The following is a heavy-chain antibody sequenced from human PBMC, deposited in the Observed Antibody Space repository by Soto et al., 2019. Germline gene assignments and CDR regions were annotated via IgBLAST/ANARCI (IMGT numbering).Heavy chain of an antibody. V-gene: IGHV2-5*02. J-gene: IGHJ4*02. D-gene: IGHD3-22*01. CDR1: GFSLSTNGVS. CDR2: IYWDDDK. CDR3: AHRRPSDYYDREKWSYFDY. Sequence: SGPTLVNPTQTLTLTCTFSGFSLSTNGVSVGWIRQLRQPPGKALEWLALIYWDDDKRYSPSLKSRLTITKDTSKNQVVLRMTNMDPVDTATYFCAHRRPSDYYDREKWSYFDYWGQGTLVTVSS.